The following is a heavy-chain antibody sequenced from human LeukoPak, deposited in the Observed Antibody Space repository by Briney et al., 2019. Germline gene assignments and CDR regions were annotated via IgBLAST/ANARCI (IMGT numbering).Heavy chain of an antibody. D-gene: IGHD1-26*01. CDR1: GDTFTGYY. CDR2: ISAYNGNT. Sequence: GASVKVSCKASGDTFTGYYIHWVRQAPGQGLEWMGWISAYNGNTNYAQKLQGRVTMTTDTSTSTAYMELRSLRSDDTAVYYCARDLGEVGASRFDPWGQGTLVTVSS. CDR3: ARDLGEVGASRFDP. J-gene: IGHJ5*02. V-gene: IGHV1-18*04.